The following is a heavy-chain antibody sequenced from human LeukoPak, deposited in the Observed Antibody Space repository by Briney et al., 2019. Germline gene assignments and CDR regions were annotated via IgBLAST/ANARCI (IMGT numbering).Heavy chain of an antibody. J-gene: IGHJ4*02. CDR3: LYDFGNF. D-gene: IGHD3-3*01. CDR2: IRSQTNGGTT. V-gene: IGHV3-49*04. CDR1: GFTFGNYA. Sequence: GGSLRLSCTTSGFTFGNYAMSWVRQAPGKGLEWIGFIRSQTNGGTTEYAASVEGRVTISRDDSKSIAYLQMNSLRTEDTAIYFCLYDFGNFWGQGTQVTVSS.